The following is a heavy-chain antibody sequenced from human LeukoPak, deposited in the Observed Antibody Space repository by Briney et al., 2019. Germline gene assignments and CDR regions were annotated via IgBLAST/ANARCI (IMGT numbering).Heavy chain of an antibody. CDR1: GFTFSSYW. CDR3: ARHLSGVTGYAYGRGIDY. V-gene: IGHV3-7*01. J-gene: IGHJ4*02. Sequence: GGSLRLSCAASGFTFSSYWMSWVRQAPGKGLEWVANIKKDGSEKYYVDSVKGRFTISRDNAMQMNSLRAEDTAVYYCARHLSGVTGYAYGRGIDYWGQGTLVTVSS. D-gene: IGHD5-18*01. CDR2: IKKDGSEK.